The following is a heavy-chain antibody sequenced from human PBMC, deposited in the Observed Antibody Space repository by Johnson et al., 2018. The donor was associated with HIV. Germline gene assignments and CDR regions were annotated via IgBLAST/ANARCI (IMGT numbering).Heavy chain of an antibody. CDR3: AKARSLLDYGGFDAFDI. CDR2: IYYDGTNK. Sequence: VQLVESGGGVVQPGRSLRLSCAASGFTFSSYAMHWVRQAPGKGLEWVAIIYYDGTNKYYADSVKGRFTISRDNSKNTLSLQMIRLRAEDTAMYYCAKARSLLDYGGFDAFDIWGQGTLVIVSS. D-gene: IGHD4-23*01. J-gene: IGHJ3*02. V-gene: IGHV3-33*06. CDR1: GFTFSSYA.